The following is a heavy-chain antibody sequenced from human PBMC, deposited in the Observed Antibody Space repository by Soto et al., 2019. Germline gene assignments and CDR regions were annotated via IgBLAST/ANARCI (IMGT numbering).Heavy chain of an antibody. J-gene: IGHJ3*02. Sequence: KSGWSLRLSCASSGFTFISYSMKWVRQAPGKGLEWVSSISSSSSYIYYADSVKGRFTISRDNAKNSLYLQMNSLRAEDTAVYYCATGTRYYYDSSGYYLHSPPKAGDAFDIWGQGTMVTVSS. CDR1: GFTFISYS. V-gene: IGHV3-21*01. CDR3: ATGTRYYYDSSGYYLHSPPKAGDAFDI. CDR2: ISSSSSYI. D-gene: IGHD3-22*01.